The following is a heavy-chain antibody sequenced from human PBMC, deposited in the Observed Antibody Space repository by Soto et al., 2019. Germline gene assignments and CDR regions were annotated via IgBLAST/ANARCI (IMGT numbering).Heavy chain of an antibody. CDR3: AKDGNWLDVYYDV. Sequence: EVQLLESGGGLVQPGGSLRLSCVGSGIEFSNYAMSWVRQAPGKGLEWVSIVSASGRSRYHADSVKGRFTISRDNSKNTLYLHMTNLRAEDTAVYYCAKDGNWLDVYYDVWGPGTPVTVSS. J-gene: IGHJ4*02. V-gene: IGHV3-23*01. CDR1: GIEFSNYA. CDR2: VSASGRSR. D-gene: IGHD3-16*01.